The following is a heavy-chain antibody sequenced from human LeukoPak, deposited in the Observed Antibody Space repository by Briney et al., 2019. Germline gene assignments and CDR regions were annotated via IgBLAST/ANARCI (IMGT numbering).Heavy chain of an antibody. CDR1: GFTFSSYA. J-gene: IGHJ4*02. V-gene: IGHV3-23*01. Sequence: GGSLRLSCAASGFTFSSYAMSWVRQAPGKGLEWVSAISGSGGSTYYADSVKGRFTISRDNSKNALYLQMNSLRAEDTAVYYCAKKVIRPRGLLQDDNWGQGTLVTVSS. CDR2: ISGSGGST. CDR3: AKKVIRPRGLLQDDN. D-gene: IGHD3-22*01.